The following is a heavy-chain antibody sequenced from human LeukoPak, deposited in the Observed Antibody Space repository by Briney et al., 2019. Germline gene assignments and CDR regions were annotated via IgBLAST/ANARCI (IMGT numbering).Heavy chain of an antibody. CDR2: IYTRGST. Sequence: PSDTLSLTCTVSGGSINNYYWIWIRQPAGKGLEGIGRIYTRGSTNYNPSLKRQVPMSVDTSKNQFSLKLSSVTAADTAVYYCARGRYCSADICSGGDAFDIWGQGTMVSVSS. CDR1: GGSINNYY. V-gene: IGHV4-4*07. J-gene: IGHJ3*02. CDR3: ARGRYCSADICSGGDAFDI. D-gene: IGHD2-15*01.